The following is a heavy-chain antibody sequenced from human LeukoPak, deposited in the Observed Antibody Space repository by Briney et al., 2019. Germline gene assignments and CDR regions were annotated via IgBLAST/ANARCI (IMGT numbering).Heavy chain of an antibody. J-gene: IGHJ4*02. V-gene: IGHV1-69*13. Sequence: SVRVSCKASGGTFSSYAISWVRQAPGQGLEWMGGIIPIFGTANYAQKFQGRVTITADESTSTAYMELSSLRSEDTAVYYCAVNYDYVWGSYRQYFDYWGQGTLVTVSS. D-gene: IGHD3-16*02. CDR1: GGTFSSYA. CDR2: IIPIFGTA. CDR3: AVNYDYVWGSYRQYFDY.